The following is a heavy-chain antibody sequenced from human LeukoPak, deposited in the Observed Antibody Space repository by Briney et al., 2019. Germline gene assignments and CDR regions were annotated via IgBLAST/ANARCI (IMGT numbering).Heavy chain of an antibody. J-gene: IGHJ4*02. CDR2: INPKSGGT. CDR3: AREIHSSSWDHGGY. D-gene: IGHD6-13*01. V-gene: IGHV1-2*02. Sequence: ASVKVSCKASGYAFSDYYMHWVRQAPGQGLEWMGWINPKSGGTNYAQKFQGRVTMTRDTSISTAYMELSRLRSDDTAVYYCAREIHSSSWDHGGYWGQGTLVTVSS. CDR1: GYAFSDYY.